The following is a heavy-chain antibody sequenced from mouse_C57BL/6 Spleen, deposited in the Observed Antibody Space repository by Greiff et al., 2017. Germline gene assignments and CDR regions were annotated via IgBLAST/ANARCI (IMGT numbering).Heavy chain of an antibody. CDR1: GYTFTSYW. CDR3: ASSDGDEDSIDY. CDR2: IHPNSGGS. Sequence: QVQLQQPGAELVKPGASVKLSCKASGYTFTSYWMHWVKQRPGRGLEWIGMIHPNSGGSKYNEKVKSKATLTVDKPSSPAYMQLRSLTYEDSEVYECASSDGDEDSIDYWGQGTTLTVSS. V-gene: IGHV1-72*01. J-gene: IGHJ2*01. D-gene: IGHD3-3*01.